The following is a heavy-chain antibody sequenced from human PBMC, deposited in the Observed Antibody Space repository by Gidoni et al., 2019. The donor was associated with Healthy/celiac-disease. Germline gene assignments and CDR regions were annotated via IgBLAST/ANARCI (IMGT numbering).Heavy chain of an antibody. Sequence: EVQLVESGGGLVKQGRSLRLSCTASGFTFGDYAMSWFSQAPGKGLEWVGFIRSKAYGGTTEYAASVKGRFTISRDDSKSIAYLQMNSLKTEDTAVYYCTRDRYYYDSSGYYLDYWGQGTLVTVSS. D-gene: IGHD3-22*01. CDR2: IRSKAYGGTT. CDR3: TRDRYYYDSSGYYLDY. V-gene: IGHV3-49*05. J-gene: IGHJ4*02. CDR1: GFTFGDYA.